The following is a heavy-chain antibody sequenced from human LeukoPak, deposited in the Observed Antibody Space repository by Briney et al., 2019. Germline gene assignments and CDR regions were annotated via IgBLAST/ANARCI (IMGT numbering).Heavy chain of an antibody. CDR3: ARTATEGEKDFWSGLLDYYYYYYMDV. CDR2: INHSGST. CDR1: GGSFSGYY. V-gene: IGHV4-34*01. D-gene: IGHD3-3*01. J-gene: IGHJ6*03. Sequence: PPETLSLTCAVYGGSFSGYYWSWIRQPPGKGLEWIGEINHSGSTNYNPSLKSRVTISVDTSKNQFSLKLSSVTAADTAVYYCARTATEGEKDFWSGLLDYYYYYYMDVWGKGTTVTVSS.